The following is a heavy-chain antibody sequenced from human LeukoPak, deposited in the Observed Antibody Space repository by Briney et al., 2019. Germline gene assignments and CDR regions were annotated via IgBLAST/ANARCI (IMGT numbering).Heavy chain of an antibody. J-gene: IGHJ4*02. CDR2: IYYSGST. CDR1: GGSISSGGYS. D-gene: IGHD5-24*01. V-gene: IGHV4-30-4*07. CDR3: AREVVEMATINFDY. Sequence: KSSETLSLTCAVSGGSISSGGYSWSWIRQPPGKGLEWIGYIYYSGSTYYNPSLKSRVTISVDTSKNQFSLKLSSVTAADTAVYYCAREVVEMATINFDYWGQGTLVTVSS.